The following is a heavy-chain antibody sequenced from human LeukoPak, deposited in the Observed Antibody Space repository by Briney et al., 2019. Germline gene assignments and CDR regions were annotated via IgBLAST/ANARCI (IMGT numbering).Heavy chain of an antibody. CDR2: ISGSGGST. Sequence: RGSLRLSCAASGFTFSSYAMSWVRQAPGKGLEWVSAISGSGGSTYYADSVKGRFTISRDNSKNTLYLQMNNLRAEDTAVYYCAPSNWGFVYFDYWGQGTLVTVAS. CDR3: APSNWGFVYFDY. CDR1: GFTFSSYA. D-gene: IGHD7-27*01. J-gene: IGHJ4*02. V-gene: IGHV3-23*01.